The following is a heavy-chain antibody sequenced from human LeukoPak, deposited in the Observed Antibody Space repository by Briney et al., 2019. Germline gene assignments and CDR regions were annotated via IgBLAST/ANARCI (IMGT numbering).Heavy chain of an antibody. J-gene: IGHJ3*02. D-gene: IGHD2-2*01. CDR3: AKVIVVVPAAAYSSGWGDAFDI. CDR1: GFTFSSYA. CDR2: ISYDGSNK. Sequence: GGSLRLSCAASGFTFSSYAMHWVRQAPGKGLEWVAVISYDGSNKYYADSVKGRFTISRDNSKNTLYLQMNSLRAEDTAVYYCAKVIVVVPAAAYSSGWGDAFDIWGQGTMVTVSS. V-gene: IGHV3-30-3*01.